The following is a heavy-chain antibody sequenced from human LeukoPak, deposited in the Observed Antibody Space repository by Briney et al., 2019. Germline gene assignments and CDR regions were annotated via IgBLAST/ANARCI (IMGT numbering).Heavy chain of an antibody. V-gene: IGHV4-39*01. J-gene: IGHJ4*02. CDR2: IYYSGST. CDR3: TRGPYSNLGRFDY. CDR1: GGSISSSSYY. D-gene: IGHD4-11*01. Sequence: PSETLSLTCTVSGGSISSSSYYWGWIRQPPGKGLEWIGSIYYSGSTYYNPSLKSRVTISVDTPKNQFSLKLSSVIAADTAMYYCTRGPYSNLGRFDYWGQGTLVTVSS.